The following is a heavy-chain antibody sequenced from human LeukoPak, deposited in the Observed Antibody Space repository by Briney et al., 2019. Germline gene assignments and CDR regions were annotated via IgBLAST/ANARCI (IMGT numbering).Heavy chain of an antibody. CDR3: ARDRSGLRSSSNDY. CDR1: GYTFTSYA. CDR2: INPNSGGT. J-gene: IGHJ4*02. D-gene: IGHD5-12*01. Sequence: GASVKVSCKASGYTFTSYAMNWVRQAPGQGLEWMGWINPNSGGTNYAQKFQGRVTMTRDTSISTAYMELSRLRSDDTAVYYCARDRSGLRSSSNDYWGQGTLVTVSS. V-gene: IGHV1-2*02.